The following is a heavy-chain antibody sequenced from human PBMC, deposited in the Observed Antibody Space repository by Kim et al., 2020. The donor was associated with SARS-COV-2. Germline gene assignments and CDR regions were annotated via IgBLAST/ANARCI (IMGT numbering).Heavy chain of an antibody. CDR1: GFTFRSYV. V-gene: IGHV3-30*03. CDR2: MSNDGITE. D-gene: IGHD3-10*01. Sequence: GGSLRLSCSASGFTFRSYVIHWVRQTPGKGLEWVAVMSNDGITEYYADSAKGRFTVSRDDSKNTLYLQMNSLRAEDTAVYYCVREGYYASGGLPTFYFDNWGQGTLVTLS. CDR3: VREGYYASGGLPTFYFDN. J-gene: IGHJ4*02.